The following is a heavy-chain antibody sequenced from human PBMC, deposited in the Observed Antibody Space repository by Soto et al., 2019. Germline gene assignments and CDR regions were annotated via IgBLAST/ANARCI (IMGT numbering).Heavy chain of an antibody. V-gene: IGHV3-33*01. CDR1: GFTFSSYC. CDR3: AREGGGSAPAFIDAFDI. D-gene: IGHD2-15*01. J-gene: IGHJ3*02. CDR2: IWYDGSNK. Sequence: PGGSLRLSCAASGFTFSSYCMPWVRQAPGKGLEWVAVIWYDGSNKYYADSVKGRFTISRDNSKNTLYLQMNSLRAEDTAVYYCAREGGGSAPAFIDAFDIWGQGTMVTVSS.